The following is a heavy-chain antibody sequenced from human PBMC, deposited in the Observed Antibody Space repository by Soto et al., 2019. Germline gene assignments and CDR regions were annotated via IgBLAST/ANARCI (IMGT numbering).Heavy chain of an antibody. CDR3: AREVNSSPARGPNWFDP. V-gene: IGHV4-4*02. CDR2: TYHSGTT. J-gene: IGHJ5*02. CDR1: GDSINNSHW. Sequence: QVQLQESGPGLVQPSGTLSLTCAVYGDSINNSHWWSWVRQTPGKGLEWIGETYHSGTTNYNPSLKTRVTISIDKSKNQFSLKMNSVTAADTAVYYCAREVNSSPARGPNWFDPWGQGTLVTVSS. D-gene: IGHD6-13*01.